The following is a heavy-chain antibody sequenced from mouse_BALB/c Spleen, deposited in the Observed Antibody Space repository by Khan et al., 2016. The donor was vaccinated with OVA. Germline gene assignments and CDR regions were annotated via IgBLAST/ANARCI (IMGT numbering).Heavy chain of an antibody. CDR3: ARTTMILGFTY. V-gene: IGHV14-3*02. CDR2: IDPANGNT. CDR1: AFTINDTY. D-gene: IGHD2-4*01. J-gene: IGHJ3*01. Sequence: VHLQQSGAELVKPGASVKLSCTASAFTINDTYMHWVKQRPEQGLEWIGRIDPANGNTKYDPKFQGKATITADTSSNTAYLHLSSLTSEDIAVYYCARTTMILGFTYWGQGTLVTVSA.